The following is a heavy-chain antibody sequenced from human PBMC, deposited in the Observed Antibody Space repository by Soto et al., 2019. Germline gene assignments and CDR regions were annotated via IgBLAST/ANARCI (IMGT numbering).Heavy chain of an antibody. CDR2: ISGSGGST. CDR1: GFTFSSYA. D-gene: IGHD3-10*01. J-gene: IGHJ4*02. Sequence: GGSLRLSCAASGFTFSSYAMSWVRQAPGKGLEWVSAISGSGGSTYYADSVKGRFTISRDNSKNTLYLQMNSLRAEDTAVYYCAKSDDGGKWFGELIPRYYFDYWGQGTLVTVSS. V-gene: IGHV3-23*01. CDR3: AKSDDGGKWFGELIPRYYFDY.